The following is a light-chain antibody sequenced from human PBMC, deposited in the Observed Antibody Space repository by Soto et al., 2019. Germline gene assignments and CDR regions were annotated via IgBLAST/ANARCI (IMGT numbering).Light chain of an antibody. CDR2: DTS. CDR3: HQRQSWPRT. Sequence: EIVMTQSAATLSVSPGEGATLSCRASQGIGDTLAWYQQKPGQTPRLLIYDTSIRAAGIPARFSASGSGTDFTLTISDVQPEDFALYYCHQRQSWPRTFGQGTKVDIK. CDR1: QGIGDT. J-gene: IGKJ1*01. V-gene: IGKV3D-15*03.